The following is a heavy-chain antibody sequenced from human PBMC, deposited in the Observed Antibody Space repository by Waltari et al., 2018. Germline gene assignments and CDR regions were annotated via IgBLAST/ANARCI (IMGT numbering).Heavy chain of an antibody. CDR1: GFTLSRHY. Sequence: EVQLVESGGGLIQPGGSLRLSCAASGFTLSRHYMRWVRQAPGKGLEWVSVIYSGGSTYYADSMKGRFTISRDNSKNTLYLQMNSLRAEDTAVYYCARDGARLALDYWGQGTLVTVSS. CDR2: IYSGGST. CDR3: ARDGARLALDY. J-gene: IGHJ4*02. D-gene: IGHD2-21*01. V-gene: IGHV3-53*01.